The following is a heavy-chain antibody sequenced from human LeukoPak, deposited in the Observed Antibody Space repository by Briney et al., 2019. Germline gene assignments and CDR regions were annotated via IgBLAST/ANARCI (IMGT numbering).Heavy chain of an antibody. Sequence: PGGSLRLSCAASGFTFSSYAMHWVRQAPGKGLVWVSRINHDGSSTHFADSVKGRFTISRDNAKNTLYLQMNSLRVEDTAVYYCARDPYSYASYWGQGTLVTVSS. D-gene: IGHD5-18*01. V-gene: IGHV3-74*01. CDR2: INHDGSST. CDR1: GFTFSSYA. J-gene: IGHJ4*02. CDR3: ARDPYSYASY.